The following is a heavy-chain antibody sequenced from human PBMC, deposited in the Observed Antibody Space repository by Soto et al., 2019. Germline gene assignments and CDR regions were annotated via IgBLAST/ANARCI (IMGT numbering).Heavy chain of an antibody. CDR2: IYHTGTT. V-gene: IGHV4-4*02. J-gene: IGHJ6*02. CDR3: TTITYCSSTSCYDTYYYYGMDV. Sequence: PSETLSLTCGVSGGSISPINWWNRVRQPPGKGLEWNGDIYHTGTTNYNPSLESRVTLSIDKSKNQFFLNLTSVTAADTAVYYCTTITYCSSTSCYDTYYYYGMDVWGQGTTVTVSS. D-gene: IGHD2-2*01. CDR1: GGSISPINW.